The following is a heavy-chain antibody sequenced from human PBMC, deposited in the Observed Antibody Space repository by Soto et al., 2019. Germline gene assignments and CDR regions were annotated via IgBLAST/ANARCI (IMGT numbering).Heavy chain of an antibody. CDR3: ARELIYSNSHPIDY. CDR1: GFTFGDYY. D-gene: IGHD6-6*01. Sequence: HVQLVESGGGLANPGVSLRLSCAASGFTFGDYYMSWIRQAPGKGLEWVSYISSSGSTIYYADSVKGRFTISRDNAKNSLYLQMKSLRAEDTAVYYCARELIYSNSHPIDYWGQGTLVTVSS. J-gene: IGHJ4*02. V-gene: IGHV3-11*01. CDR2: ISSSGSTI.